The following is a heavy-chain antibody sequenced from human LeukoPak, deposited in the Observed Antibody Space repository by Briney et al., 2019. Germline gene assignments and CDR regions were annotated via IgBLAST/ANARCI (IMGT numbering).Heavy chain of an antibody. Sequence: GGSLRLSCAASGFTFSDYYMTWIRQAPGKGLEWVSHISSSGSTIYYADSVKGRFTISRDNAKNSLYLQMNSLRAEDTAVYYCALTFCTREDYCWGQGTLVTVSS. V-gene: IGHV3-11*01. CDR2: ISSSGSTI. D-gene: IGHD2-8*01. CDR1: GFTFSDYY. CDR3: ALTFCTREDYC. J-gene: IGHJ4*02.